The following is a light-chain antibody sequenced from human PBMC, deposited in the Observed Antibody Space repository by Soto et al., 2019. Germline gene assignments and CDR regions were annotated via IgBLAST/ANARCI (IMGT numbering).Light chain of an antibody. CDR2: KAS. CDR1: QTISSW. J-gene: IGKJ1*01. Sequence: DIQMTQSPSTLSGSVGDRVTITCRASQTISSWLAWYQQKPGKAPKLLIYKASTLKSGVPSRFSGIGSGTEFTLTISSLQPDDFETYYCQHYNSYSEAFGQGTKVDIK. V-gene: IGKV1-5*03. CDR3: QHYNSYSEA.